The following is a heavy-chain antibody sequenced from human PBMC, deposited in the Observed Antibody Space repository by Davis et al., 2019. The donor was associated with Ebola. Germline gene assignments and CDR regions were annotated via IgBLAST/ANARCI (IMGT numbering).Heavy chain of an antibody. V-gene: IGHV4-61*08. D-gene: IGHD2/OR15-2a*01. CDR2: FFYSGST. CDR3: ATQYSNGWFDP. Sequence: MPSETLSLTCAVSGASIASGGYYWSWIRQPPGKGLEWIGYFFYSGSTNNNPSLKSRVTISIDTSKNQFSLKLTSVTAAETAVYYCATQYSNGWFDPWGQGTLVTVSS. CDR1: GASIASGGYY. J-gene: IGHJ5*02.